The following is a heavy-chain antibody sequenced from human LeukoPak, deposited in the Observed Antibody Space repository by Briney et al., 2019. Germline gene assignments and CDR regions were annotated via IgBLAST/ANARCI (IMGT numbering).Heavy chain of an antibody. CDR2: ISAYNGNT. J-gene: IGHJ6*03. CDR3: ARDGSGAISYYYYMDV. CDR1: GYTFTSYG. Sequence: ASVKVSCKASGYTFTSYGISWVRQAPGQGLEWMGWISAYNGNTNYAQKLQGRVTMTTDTSTSTAYMELRSLRSGDTAVYYCARDGSGAISYYYYMDVWGKGTTVTVSS. D-gene: IGHD3-10*01. V-gene: IGHV1-18*01.